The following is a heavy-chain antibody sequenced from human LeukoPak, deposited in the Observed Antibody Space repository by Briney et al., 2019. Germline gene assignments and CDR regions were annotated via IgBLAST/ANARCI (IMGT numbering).Heavy chain of an antibody. CDR2: IIPIFGTA. V-gene: IGHV1-69*01. Sequence: SVNVSCKASGGTFSSYAISWVRQAPGQGLEWMGGIIPIFGTANYAQKFQGRVTITADESTSTAYMELSSLRSEDTAVYYCARDLFYDSSGYHDYWGQGTLVTVSS. CDR1: GGTFSSYA. CDR3: ARDLFYDSSGYHDY. J-gene: IGHJ4*02. D-gene: IGHD3-22*01.